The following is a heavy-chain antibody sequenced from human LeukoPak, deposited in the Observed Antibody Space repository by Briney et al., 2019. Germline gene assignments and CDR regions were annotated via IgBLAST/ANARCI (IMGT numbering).Heavy chain of an antibody. D-gene: IGHD3-3*01. CDR2: ISSSSSYI. CDR3: ARDLTHYDSWSGYYH. CDR1: GFTFSSYS. V-gene: IGHV3-21*01. J-gene: IGHJ4*02. Sequence: GGSLRLSCAASGFTFSSYSMNWVRQAPGKGLEWVSSISSSSSYIYYADSVKGRFTISRDNAKNSLYLQMNSLRAEDTAVYYCARDLTHYDSWSGYYHWGQGTLVTVSS.